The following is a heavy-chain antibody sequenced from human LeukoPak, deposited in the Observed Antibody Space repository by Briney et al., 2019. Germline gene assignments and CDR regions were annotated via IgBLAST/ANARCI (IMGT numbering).Heavy chain of an antibody. Sequence: GGSLRLSCAASGFTFNSYAMSWVRHAPGKGLEWVSAISGSGGSTYYADSVKGRFTISRDNSKNTLYLQMNSLRAEDTAVYYCAKVAYSSGWFDYWGQGTLVTVSS. CDR2: ISGSGGST. V-gene: IGHV3-23*01. D-gene: IGHD6-19*01. CDR3: AKVAYSSGWFDY. J-gene: IGHJ4*02. CDR1: GFTFNSYA.